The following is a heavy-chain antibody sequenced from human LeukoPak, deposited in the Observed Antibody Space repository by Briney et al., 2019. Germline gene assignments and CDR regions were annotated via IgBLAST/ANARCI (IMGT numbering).Heavy chain of an antibody. V-gene: IGHV2-5*02. CDR3: AHNIGGYSSGWYWSSFDY. Sequence: ESGPTLVKPTQTLTLTCTFSGFPLSNSGVGVGWIRQPPGKALEWLALIYWDDDKRYIPSLKSRLTITKDTSKNQVVLTMTNMDPVDTATYYCAHNIGGYSSGWYWSSFDYWGQGTLVTVPS. D-gene: IGHD6-19*01. CDR1: GFPLSNSGVG. CDR2: IYWDDDK. J-gene: IGHJ4*02.